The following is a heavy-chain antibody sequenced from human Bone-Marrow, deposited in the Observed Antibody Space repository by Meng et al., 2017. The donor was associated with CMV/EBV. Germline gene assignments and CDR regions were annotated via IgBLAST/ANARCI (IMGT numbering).Heavy chain of an antibody. CDR3: ARDRYGSSAHYYYYYGMDV. J-gene: IGHJ6*02. D-gene: IGHD6-6*01. CDR1: GFTFSSYW. V-gene: IGHV3-48*04. CDR2: ISSSSSTI. Sequence: GESLKISCSASGFTFSSYWMSWVRQAPGKGLEWVSYISSSSSTIYYADSVKGRFTISRDNAKNSLYLQMNSLRAEDTAVYYCARDRYGSSAHYYYYYGMDVWGQGTTVTVSS.